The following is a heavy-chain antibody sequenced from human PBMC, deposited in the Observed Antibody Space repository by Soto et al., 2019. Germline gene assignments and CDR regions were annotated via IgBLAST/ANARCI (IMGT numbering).Heavy chain of an antibody. J-gene: IGHJ4*02. CDR3: ARDAPPFGY. Sequence: QVQLVQSGAEVKKPGASVKVSCKASGYTFTSYGITWVRQAPGQGLEWMGWISAYNGNTNYPQKLQRRGTMTTDTSTSTADMELRSLRSDDTAVYYCARDAPPFGYWGQGTLVTVSS. D-gene: IGHD3-10*01. V-gene: IGHV1-18*01. CDR1: GYTFTSYG. CDR2: ISAYNGNT.